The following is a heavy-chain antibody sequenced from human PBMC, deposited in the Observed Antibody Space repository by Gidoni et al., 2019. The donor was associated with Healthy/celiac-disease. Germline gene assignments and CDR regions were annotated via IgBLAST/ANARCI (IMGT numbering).Heavy chain of an antibody. CDR2: IKSKTDGETT. J-gene: IGHJ4*02. CDR3: TTNLARY. Sequence: EVKMVESGGGLVKPGGALRFACAASGFTFSNAWMIWVRQAQGKGRELVCRIKSKTDGETTDYAALVKGIFTISRDDSKNTLYLQMNSLKTEYTAVYYCTTNLARYWGQGTLVTVSS. V-gene: IGHV3-15*01. D-gene: IGHD3-3*02. CDR1: GFTFSNAW.